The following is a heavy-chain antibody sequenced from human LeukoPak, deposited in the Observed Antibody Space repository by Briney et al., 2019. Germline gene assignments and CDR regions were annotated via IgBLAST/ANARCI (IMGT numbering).Heavy chain of an antibody. CDR3: ARDTQDDTPFDL. V-gene: IGHV3-33*01. CDR1: GFTFSSFG. D-gene: IGHD2-15*01. Sequence: PGQSLRLSCAASGFTFSSFGMHWVRRAPGKGLQWVAVIWYDGNKQSYADSVKGRFTISRDNSKKTLYLQMDSLRPDDTAVYYCARDTQDDTPFDLWGQGTLVAVSS. J-gene: IGHJ5*02. CDR2: IWYDGNKQ.